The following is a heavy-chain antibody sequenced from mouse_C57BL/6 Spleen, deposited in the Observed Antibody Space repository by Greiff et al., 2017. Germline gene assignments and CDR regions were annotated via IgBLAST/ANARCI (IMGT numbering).Heavy chain of an antibody. J-gene: IGHJ4*01. CDR1: GYTFTEYT. CDR3: ARHEGAGSSWYYAMDY. V-gene: IGHV1-62-2*01. CDR2: FYPGSGSI. Sequence: VQLQQSGAELVKPGASVTLSCKASGYTFTEYTIHWVKQRSGQGLEWIGWFYPGSGSIKYNEKFKDKATLTADKSSSTVYMGLSRLTSEDSAVYFCARHEGAGSSWYYAMDYWGQGTSVTVSS. D-gene: IGHD1-1*01.